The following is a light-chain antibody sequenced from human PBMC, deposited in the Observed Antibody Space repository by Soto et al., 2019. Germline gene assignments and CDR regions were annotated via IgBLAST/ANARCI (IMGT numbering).Light chain of an antibody. CDR3: QQYNDWPRT. CDR2: GAS. Sequence: VLTQSPVTLSLSPGESAPLSCRASQSVGINVAWYQQKPGQAPRLLIYGASTRATGSPDRFSASGSATEFTLTISSLLSEDFAVYYCQQYNDWPRTFGQGTKVDIK. J-gene: IGKJ1*01. V-gene: IGKV3-15*01. CDR1: QSVGIN.